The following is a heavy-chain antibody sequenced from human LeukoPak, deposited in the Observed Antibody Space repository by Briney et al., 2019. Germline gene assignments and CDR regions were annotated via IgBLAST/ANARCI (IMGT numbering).Heavy chain of an antibody. D-gene: IGHD5-18*01. CDR2: SYHSGST. V-gene: IGHV4-38-2*02. J-gene: IGHJ4*02. CDR1: GYSISSGYY. Sequence: PSETLSLTCTVSGYSISSGYYWGWIRQPPGKGLEWIGRSYHSGSTYYNPSLKSRVTISVDTSKNQFSLKLSSVTAADTAVYYCARSQYSYGPPQNYFDYWGQGTLVTVSS. CDR3: ARSQYSYGPPQNYFDY.